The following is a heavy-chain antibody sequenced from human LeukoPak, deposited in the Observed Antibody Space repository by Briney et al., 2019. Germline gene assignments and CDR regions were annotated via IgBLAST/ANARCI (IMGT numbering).Heavy chain of an antibody. CDR1: GGSFSGYY. Sequence: SETLSLTCAVYGGSFSGYYWSWIRQPPGKGLEWIGEINHSGSTNYNPSLKSPVTISVDTSKNQFSLKLSSATAADTAVYYCARLYRSWGDYSFDPWGQGTLVTVSS. J-gene: IGHJ5*02. CDR2: INHSGST. V-gene: IGHV4-34*01. D-gene: IGHD2-21*02. CDR3: ARLYRSWGDYSFDP.